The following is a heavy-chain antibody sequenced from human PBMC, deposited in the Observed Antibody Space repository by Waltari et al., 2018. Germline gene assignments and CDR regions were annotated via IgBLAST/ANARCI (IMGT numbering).Heavy chain of an antibody. Sequence: QVQLVQSGAEVKKPGASVKVSCKASGDTFTSYDINWVRQATGQGLEWMGCINPSSGNTGSAQKFQGRFTITRNTSISTAYMELSSLRSEDTAVYYCARIKRKLASFDYWGQGTLVTVSS. CDR3: ARIKRKLASFDY. J-gene: IGHJ4*02. CDR2: INPSSGNT. CDR1: GDTFTSYD. D-gene: IGHD6-13*01. V-gene: IGHV1-8*03.